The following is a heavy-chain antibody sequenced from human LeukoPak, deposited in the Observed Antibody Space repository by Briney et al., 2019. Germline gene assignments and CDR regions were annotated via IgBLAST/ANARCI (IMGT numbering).Heavy chain of an antibody. CDR3: AKEGSSWSTYYFDY. J-gene: IGHJ4*02. Sequence: GGSLRLSCAASGFTFSSYWMSWVRQAPGKGLEWVAVISYDGSNKYYADSVKGRFTISRDNSKNTLYLQMNSLRAEDTAVYYCAKEGSSWSTYYFDYWGQGTLVTVSS. CDR1: GFTFSSYW. D-gene: IGHD6-13*01. CDR2: ISYDGSNK. V-gene: IGHV3-30*18.